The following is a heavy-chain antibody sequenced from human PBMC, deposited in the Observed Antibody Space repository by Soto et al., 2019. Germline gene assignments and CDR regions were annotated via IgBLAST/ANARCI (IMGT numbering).Heavy chain of an antibody. Sequence: ASVKVSCTASGYTFTSYGISWVRQAPGQGLEWMGWISAYNGNTNYAQKLQGRVTMTTDTSTSTAYMELRSLRSDDTAVYYCARFLYDFWSGYSNYYYYGMDVWGQGTTVTVSS. CDR1: GYTFTSYG. V-gene: IGHV1-18*04. CDR2: ISAYNGNT. CDR3: ARFLYDFWSGYSNYYYYGMDV. D-gene: IGHD3-3*01. J-gene: IGHJ6*02.